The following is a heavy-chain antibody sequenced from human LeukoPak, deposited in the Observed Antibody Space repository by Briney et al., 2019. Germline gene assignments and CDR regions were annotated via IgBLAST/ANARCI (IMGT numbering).Heavy chain of an antibody. Sequence: GGTLRLSCAASGFTFSSYGMSWVRQAPGKGLEWVSAISGSGGSTYYADSVKGRFTISRDNSKNTLYLQMNSLRAEDTAVYYCARDEVPSTIFGVVISNCFDYWGQGTLVTVSS. V-gene: IGHV3-23*01. J-gene: IGHJ4*02. D-gene: IGHD3-3*01. CDR3: ARDEVPSTIFGVVISNCFDY. CDR2: ISGSGGST. CDR1: GFTFSSYG.